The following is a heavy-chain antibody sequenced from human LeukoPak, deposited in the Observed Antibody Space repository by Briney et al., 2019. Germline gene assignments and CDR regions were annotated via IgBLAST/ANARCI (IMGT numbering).Heavy chain of an antibody. D-gene: IGHD3-22*01. CDR2: ISGSGGST. Sequence: GGSLRLSCAASGFTFSSYGMSWVRQAPGKGLEWVSAISGSGGSTYYADSVKGRFTISRDNSKNTLYLQMNSLRAEDTAVYYCAKVDKVHYYDSSGYFDYWGQGTLVTVSS. CDR3: AKVDKVHYYDSSGYFDY. J-gene: IGHJ4*02. CDR1: GFTFSSYG. V-gene: IGHV3-23*01.